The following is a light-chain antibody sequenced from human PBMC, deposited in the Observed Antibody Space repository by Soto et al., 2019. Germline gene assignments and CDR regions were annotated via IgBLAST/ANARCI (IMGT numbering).Light chain of an antibody. CDR1: QSVSNTY. CDR3: QQYGTSPT. Sequence: RASQSVSNTYVAWHQHPPRQPPSLLISAASNRATGLPDRFSGSGSATDSPPSISRLAPEDFAVYCCQQYGTSPTFGQGTKVDNK. CDR2: AAS. J-gene: IGKJ1*01. V-gene: IGKV3-20*01.